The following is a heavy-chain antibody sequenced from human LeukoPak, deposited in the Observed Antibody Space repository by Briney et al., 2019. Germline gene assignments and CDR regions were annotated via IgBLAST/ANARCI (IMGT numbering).Heavy chain of an antibody. CDR2: IIPIFGTA. D-gene: IGHD3-22*01. J-gene: IGHJ4*02. V-gene: IGHV1-69*13. Sequence: SVKVSCKASGGTFISYAISWVRQAPGQGLEWMGGIIPIFGTANYAQKFQGRVTITADESTSAAYMELSSLRSEDTAAYYCARDPPTYYYDSSGYSQSDYWGQGTLVTVSS. CDR3: ARDPPTYYYDSSGYSQSDY. CDR1: GGTFISYA.